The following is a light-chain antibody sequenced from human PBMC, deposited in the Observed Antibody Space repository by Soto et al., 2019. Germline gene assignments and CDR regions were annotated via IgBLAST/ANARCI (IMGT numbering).Light chain of an antibody. CDR1: NIGSKS. Sequence: YELTQPPSVSVAPGKTATMTCGGDNIGSKSVHWYQQKPGQAPVLVIYYDSDRPAGIPERFSGSNSGNTATLPISRVEAWDEADYYCQVWDRSSDHYVFGTGTKVTVL. CDR3: QVWDRSSDHYV. J-gene: IGLJ1*01. V-gene: IGLV3-21*04. CDR2: YDS.